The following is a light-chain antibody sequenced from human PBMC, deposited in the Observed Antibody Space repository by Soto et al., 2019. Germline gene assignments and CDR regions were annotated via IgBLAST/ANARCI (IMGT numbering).Light chain of an antibody. J-gene: IGLJ7*01. Sequence: QSVLTQPPSASGSPGQSVTISCTGTSSDVGSYNYVSWYQQHPGKAPKLMIYEVTKRPSGVPDRFSGSKSGNTASLTVSGLQAEDEADYYCSSYAGSNTVAFGGGTQLTVL. CDR2: EVT. CDR1: SSDVGSYNY. CDR3: SSYAGSNTVA. V-gene: IGLV2-8*01.